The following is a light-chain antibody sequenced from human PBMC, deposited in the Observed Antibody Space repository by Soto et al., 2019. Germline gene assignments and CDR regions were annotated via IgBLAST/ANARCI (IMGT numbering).Light chain of an antibody. CDR1: SSDVGGYNY. J-gene: IGLJ2*01. V-gene: IGLV2-14*01. CDR3: SSYTSSSTLV. Sequence: QSALTHPASVSGSPGQSITISCTGTSSDVGGYNYVSWYQQHPGKAPKLMIYDVSNRPSGVSNRFSGSKSGNTASLTISGLQAEDEVDYYCSSYTSSSTLVFGGGTKLTVL. CDR2: DVS.